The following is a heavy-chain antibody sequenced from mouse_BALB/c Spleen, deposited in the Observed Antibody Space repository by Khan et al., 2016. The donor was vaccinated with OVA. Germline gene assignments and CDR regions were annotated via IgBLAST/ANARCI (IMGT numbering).Heavy chain of an antibody. CDR2: INPTSGYT. V-gene: IGHV1-4*01. CDR3: TRDRIDY. J-gene: IGHJ2*01. CDR1: GYTFTTYW. Sequence: VELVESGAELAKPGASVKMSCKASGYTFTTYWMHWVKQRPGQGLVWIGYINPTSGYTDYNEKFKDRATLSADKSSSTAYMQLSSLTSEDSAVYYCTRDRIDYWGQGTTLTVSS.